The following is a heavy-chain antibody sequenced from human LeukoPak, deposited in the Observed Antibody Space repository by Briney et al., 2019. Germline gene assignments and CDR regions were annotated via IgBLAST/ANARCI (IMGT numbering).Heavy chain of an antibody. J-gene: IGHJ3*02. D-gene: IGHD2-2*01. V-gene: IGHV5-51*01. CDR2: IYPGDSDT. CDR1: GYSFTSYW. Sequence: GESLKISRKGSGYSFTSYWIGWVRQMPGKGLEWMGIIYPGDSDTRYSPSFQGQVTISADKSISTAYLQWSSLKASDTAMYYCARIKDIVVVPAAGGDAFDIWGQGTMVTVSS. CDR3: ARIKDIVVVPAAGGDAFDI.